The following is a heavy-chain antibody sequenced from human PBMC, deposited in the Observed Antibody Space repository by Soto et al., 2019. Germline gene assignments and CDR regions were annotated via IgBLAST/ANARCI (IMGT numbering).Heavy chain of an antibody. CDR3: ARDLSGSPDY. CDR2: VNPDGSTT. CDR1: GFNFSTYW. D-gene: IGHD1-26*01. V-gene: IGHV3-74*01. Sequence: PGGSMRLSCAASGFNFSTYWMHWVRQAPGKGLVWVSLVNPDGSTTNYADSVKGRFTIFRDNAKNTVYLQMNSLRVEDTAVYYCARDLSGSPDYWGQGTLVTVSS. J-gene: IGHJ4*02.